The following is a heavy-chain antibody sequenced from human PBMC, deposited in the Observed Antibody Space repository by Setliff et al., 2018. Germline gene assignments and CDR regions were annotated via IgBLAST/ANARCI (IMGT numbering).Heavy chain of an antibody. CDR1: GFTFSNPW. Sequence: GGSLRLSCVASGFTFSNPWMNWVRQAPGKGLEWVGRIKSKVDGGATEYAAPVKGRFTISRDDSKNTLYLQMNSLKSEDTAVYYCAKGLGTFDSSDFDLWGQGTLVTVSS. V-gene: IGHV3-15*01. D-gene: IGHD3-22*01. CDR3: AKGLGTFDSSDFDL. J-gene: IGHJ5*02. CDR2: IKSKVDGGAT.